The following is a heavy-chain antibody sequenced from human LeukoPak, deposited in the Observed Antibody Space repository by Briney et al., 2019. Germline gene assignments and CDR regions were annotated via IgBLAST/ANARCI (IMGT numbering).Heavy chain of an antibody. Sequence: SETLSLTCTVSGAFISGYYWSWIRQPPGKGLEWMGYIYYSGSTNYNPSLKSRVTISVDTSKNQFSLKLSSVTAADTAVYYCAKSIDYDFWSGYSPPGYWGQGTLVPVSS. D-gene: IGHD3-3*01. V-gene: IGHV4-59*08. CDR2: IYYSGST. CDR1: GAFISGYY. CDR3: AKSIDYDFWSGYSPPGY. J-gene: IGHJ4*02.